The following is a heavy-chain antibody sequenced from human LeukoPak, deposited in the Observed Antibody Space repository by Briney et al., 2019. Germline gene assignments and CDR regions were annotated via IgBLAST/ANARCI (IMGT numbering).Heavy chain of an antibody. Sequence: GGSLRLSCEASGFTFSTFAMSCVRQPPGKGLEWVSSIFPSGGEIHYADSVRGRFTISRDNSKSTLSLQMNSLRAEDTAIYYCATYRQVLLPFESWGQGTLVTVSS. CDR3: ATYRQVLLPFES. J-gene: IGHJ4*02. V-gene: IGHV3-23*01. D-gene: IGHD2-8*02. CDR1: GFTFSTFA. CDR2: IFPSGGEI.